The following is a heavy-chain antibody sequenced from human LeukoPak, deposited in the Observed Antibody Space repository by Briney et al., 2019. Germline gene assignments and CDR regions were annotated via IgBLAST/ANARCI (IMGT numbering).Heavy chain of an antibody. CDR3: ARDLYGSGSYYNYY. J-gene: IGHJ4*02. Sequence: GGSLRLSCAASGFTFSSYWMSWVRQAPGKGLEWVANIKQDGSEKYYVDSVKGRFTISRDNAKNSLYLQMNSLRAEDTAVYYCARDLYGSGSYYNYYWGQGTLVTVSS. CDR2: IKQDGSEK. V-gene: IGHV3-7*01. D-gene: IGHD3-10*01. CDR1: GFTFSSYW.